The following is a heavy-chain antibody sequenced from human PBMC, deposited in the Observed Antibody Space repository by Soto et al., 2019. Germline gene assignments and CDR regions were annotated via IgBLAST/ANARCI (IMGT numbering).Heavy chain of an antibody. J-gene: IGHJ3*02. CDR3: ARIQLGYDAFDI. CDR2: ISSSSSYI. Sequence: EVQLVESGGGLVKPGGSLRLSCAASGFTFSSYSMNWVRQAPGKVLEWVSSISSSSSYIYYADSVKGRFTISRDNAKNSLYLQTNSLRDEDTAVSYCARIQLGYDAFDIWGQGTMVTVSS. D-gene: IGHD6-6*01. CDR1: GFTFSSYS. V-gene: IGHV3-21*01.